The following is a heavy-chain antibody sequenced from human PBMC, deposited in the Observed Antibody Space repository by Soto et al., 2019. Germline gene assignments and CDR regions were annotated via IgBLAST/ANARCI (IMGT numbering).Heavy chain of an antibody. CDR3: ARDMGIAAGGHNWYFDL. D-gene: IGHD6-25*01. CDR1: GGTFSSYA. V-gene: IGHV1-69*01. CDR2: IIPIFGTA. J-gene: IGHJ2*01. Sequence: QVQLVQSGAEVKKPGSSVKVSCKASGGTFSSYAISWVRQAPGQGLEWMGGIIPIFGTANYAQTFQGRVTITADESTITADMELSSLRSEDTAVYYWARDMGIAAGGHNWYFDLWGRGTLVTVSS.